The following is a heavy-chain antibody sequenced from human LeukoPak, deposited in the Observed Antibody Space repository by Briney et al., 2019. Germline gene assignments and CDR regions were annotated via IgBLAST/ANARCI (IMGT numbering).Heavy chain of an antibody. Sequence: GGSLRLSCAASGFTFSSYAMSWVRQAPGKGLEWVSAISGSGGSTYYADSVKGRFTISRDNAKNSLYLQMNSLRAEDTAVYYCARGKMSDQLLLLYWGQGTLVTVSS. CDR1: GFTFSSYA. CDR2: ISGSGGST. V-gene: IGHV3-23*01. CDR3: ARGKMSDQLLLLY. J-gene: IGHJ4*02. D-gene: IGHD2-2*01.